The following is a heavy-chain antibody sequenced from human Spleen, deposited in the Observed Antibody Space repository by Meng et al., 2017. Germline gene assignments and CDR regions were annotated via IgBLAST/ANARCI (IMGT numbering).Heavy chain of an antibody. CDR2: INAVFGTT. Sequence: VRRVKSGEEVVKPGSPVKVSCKAPGGIFSKYVIGWVRQAPGQGLEWMGGINAVFGTTNYAQKFQGRVTITTDESTSTVYMELTRLTSEDTAVYFCARKAGNCISTTCYSSDYWGQGTLVTASS. CDR3: ARKAGNCISTTCYSSDY. V-gene: IGHV1-69*05. J-gene: IGHJ4*02. D-gene: IGHD2-2*01. CDR1: GGIFSKYV.